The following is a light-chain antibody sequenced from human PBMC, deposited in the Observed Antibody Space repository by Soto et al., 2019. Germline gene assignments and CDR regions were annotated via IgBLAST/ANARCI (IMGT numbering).Light chain of an antibody. CDR3: QQRSNWPPA. Sequence: MMMTQSPATVSVSPGERVTLSCMTIHSVNSHVAWYQQKPGQAPRLVLYGASTRATGIPVRFSGSGFGTEFTLTISSLEPEDFAVYYCQQRSNWPPAFGQGTRLEIK. CDR1: HSVNSH. CDR2: GAS. J-gene: IGKJ5*01. V-gene: IGKV3-15*01.